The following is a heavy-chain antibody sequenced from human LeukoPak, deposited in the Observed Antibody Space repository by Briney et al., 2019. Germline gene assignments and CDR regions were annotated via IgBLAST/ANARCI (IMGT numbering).Heavy chain of an antibody. CDR2: IHYSGRP. V-gene: IGHV4-59*11. D-gene: IGHD3-16*01. Sequence: SETLSLTCTVSGGSISGHYWTWIRQPPGKGLEWIGQIHYSGRPDYNPSLKSRVTISVDTSKNQLSMKVTSVTGADTAVYYCARFGVDYDMDVWGQGTTVTVSS. CDR3: ARFGVDYDMDV. J-gene: IGHJ6*02. CDR1: GGSISGHY.